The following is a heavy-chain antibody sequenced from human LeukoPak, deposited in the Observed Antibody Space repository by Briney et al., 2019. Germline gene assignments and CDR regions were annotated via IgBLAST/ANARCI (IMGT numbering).Heavy chain of an antibody. CDR3: ARDLKYSSSFAPGYFDY. Sequence: ASVKVSCKASGYTFTSYYMHWVRQAPGQGLEWMVIINPSGGSTSYAQKFQGRVTMTRDTSTSTVYMELSSLRSEDTAVYYCARDLKYSSSFAPGYFDYWGQGTLVTVSS. D-gene: IGHD6-6*01. V-gene: IGHV1-46*01. CDR2: INPSGGST. CDR1: GYTFTSYY. J-gene: IGHJ4*02.